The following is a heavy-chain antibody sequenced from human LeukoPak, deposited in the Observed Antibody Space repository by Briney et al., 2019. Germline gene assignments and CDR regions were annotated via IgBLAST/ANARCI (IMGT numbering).Heavy chain of an antibody. V-gene: IGHV1-2*02. D-gene: IGHD2-2*01. Sequence: ASVKVSCKASGYIFTSYYIHWVRQAPGQGLEWMGWINPNSGGTNYAQKFQGRVTMTRDTFISTAYMELSRLRSDDTAVYYCARGLIYCSSTSCYQVGTGNWFDPWGQGTLVTVSS. CDR2: INPNSGGT. CDR3: ARGLIYCSSTSCYQVGTGNWFDP. CDR1: GYIFTSYY. J-gene: IGHJ5*02.